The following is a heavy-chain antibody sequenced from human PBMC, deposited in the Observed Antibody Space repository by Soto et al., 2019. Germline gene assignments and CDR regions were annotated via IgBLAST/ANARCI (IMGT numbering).Heavy chain of an antibody. D-gene: IGHD3-3*01. J-gene: IGHJ5*02. CDR3: ARGPRITIFGVVPETNWFDP. CDR2: TYYRSKWYN. V-gene: IGHV6-1*01. Sequence: SQTLSLTCAISGDSVSSNSAAWNWIRQSPSRGLEWLGRTYYRSKWYNDYAESVKSRITINPDTTKNQFSLQLSSVTAEDTAVYYCARGPRITIFGVVPETNWFDPWGQGTLVTVSS. CDR1: GDSVSSNSAA.